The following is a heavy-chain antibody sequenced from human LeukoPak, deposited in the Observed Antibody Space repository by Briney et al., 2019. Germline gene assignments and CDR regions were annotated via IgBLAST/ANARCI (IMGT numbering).Heavy chain of an antibody. D-gene: IGHD2-21*01. J-gene: IGHJ6*02. CDR3: AKAPVWNYYYGLDV. CDR1: GGSFSGYY. V-gene: IGHV4-34*01. CDR2: TNHSGST. Sequence: PSETLSLTCAVYGGSFSGYYWSWIRQPPGKGLEWIGETNHSGSTNYNPSLKSRVTISVDTSKNQFSLKLSSVTAADTAVYYCAKAPVWNYYYGLDVWGQGTTVTVSS.